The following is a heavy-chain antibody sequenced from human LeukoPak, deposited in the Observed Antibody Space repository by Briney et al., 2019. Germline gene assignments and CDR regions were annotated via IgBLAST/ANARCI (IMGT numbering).Heavy chain of an antibody. CDR1: GFTFSSYW. D-gene: IGHD1-26*01. CDR3: ARDPYSGSYGAHYYYYMDV. V-gene: IGHV3-7*01. CDR2: IKQDGSEK. J-gene: IGHJ6*03. Sequence: GGSLRLSCTASGFTFSSYWMSWVRQAPGKGLEWVANIKQDGSEKYYVDSVKGRFTISRDNAKSSLYLQMNSLRAEDTAVYYCARDPYSGSYGAHYYYYMDVWGKGTTVTISS.